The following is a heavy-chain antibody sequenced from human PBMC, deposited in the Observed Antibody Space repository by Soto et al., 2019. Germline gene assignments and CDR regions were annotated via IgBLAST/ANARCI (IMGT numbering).Heavy chain of an antibody. D-gene: IGHD2-15*01. J-gene: IGHJ6*02. Sequence: QITLKESGPTLVKPTQTLTLTCSFSGFSLSTSEVGVAWIRQPPGKALEWLALIYWDDDKRYSPSLRNRLTITKDIPKNQVVLTTTNMDPVDTTTYYGTHKGGRGGGLDVWGRGTTVTVSS. CDR2: IYWDDDK. V-gene: IGHV2-5*02. CDR1: GFSLSTSEVG. CDR3: THKGGRGGGLDV.